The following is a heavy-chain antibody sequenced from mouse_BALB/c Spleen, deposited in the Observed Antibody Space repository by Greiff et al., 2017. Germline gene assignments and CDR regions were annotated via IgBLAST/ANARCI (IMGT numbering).Heavy chain of an antibody. CDR1: GFTFSDYY. D-gene: IGHD1-1*01. J-gene: IGHJ4*01. CDR2: ISDGGSYT. V-gene: IGHV5-4*02. CDR3: ARGDYYGSTPYYYAMDY. Sequence: EVQLVESGGGLVQPGGSLKLSCAASGFTFSDYYMYWVRQTPEKRLEWVATISDGGSYTYYPDSVKGRFTISRDNAKNNLYLQMSSLKSEDTAMYYCARGDYYGSTPYYYAMDYWGQGTSVTVSS.